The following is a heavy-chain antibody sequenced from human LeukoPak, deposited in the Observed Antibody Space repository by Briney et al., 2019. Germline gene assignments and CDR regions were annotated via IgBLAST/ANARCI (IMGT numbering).Heavy chain of an antibody. CDR2: IAHHGNNK. CDR3: AKDGSWSCTD. V-gene: IGHV3-30*02. Sequence: GGSLRLSCGASGSTFSSSAMHWVRQGPGEGLEWVAYIAHHGNNKYYADSVKGRFTISRDNSKGSLYLQMNSLRADDTAVYYCAKDGSWSCTDWGQGTLVRVSS. D-gene: IGHD2-8*02. CDR1: GSTFSSSA. J-gene: IGHJ4*02.